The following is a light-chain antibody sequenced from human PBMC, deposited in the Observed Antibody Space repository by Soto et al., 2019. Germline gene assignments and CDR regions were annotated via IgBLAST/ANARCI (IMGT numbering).Light chain of an antibody. CDR1: QSISSY. V-gene: IGKV1-39*01. Sequence: DIHMTQSPSSLSASVGHIVTITCRASQSISSYLNWYQQKPAKAPKLLIYAASSLQSGVPSRFSGSGSATDFTLTIGSLQPPDFATYYCQQSYSTPQITFGHGTRLEIK. J-gene: IGKJ5*01. CDR3: QQSYSTPQIT. CDR2: AAS.